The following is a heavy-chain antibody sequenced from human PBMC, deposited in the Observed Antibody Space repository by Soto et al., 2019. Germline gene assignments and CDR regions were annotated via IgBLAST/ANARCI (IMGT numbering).Heavy chain of an antibody. Sequence: QVQLQESGPGLVKPSGTLSLTCAVSGVSISSSNWWSWVRQPPGKGLEWIGEIYHTGSTNYNPSLQSRVTISIDKSENQFSLKLSSATAADTAVYYCTRDRYGDYEDASWGQGALVTVSS. J-gene: IGHJ5*02. D-gene: IGHD4-17*01. CDR3: TRDRYGDYEDAS. CDR2: IYHTGST. CDR1: GVSISSSNW. V-gene: IGHV4-4*02.